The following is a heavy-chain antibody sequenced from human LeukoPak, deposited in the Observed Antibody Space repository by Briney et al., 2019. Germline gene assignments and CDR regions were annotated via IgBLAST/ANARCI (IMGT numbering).Heavy chain of an antibody. CDR1: GFTFSSYW. CDR2: IKQDGSEK. V-gene: IGHV3-7*01. J-gene: IGHJ4*02. D-gene: IGHD2-2*01. CDR3: ARREDIVVVPADPVLYYFDY. Sequence: GGSLRLSCAASGFTFSSYWMSWVRQAPGKGLERVANIKQDGSEKYYVDSVKGRFTISRDNAKNSLYLQMNSLRAEDTAVYYCARREDIVVVPADPVLYYFDYWGQGTLVTVSS.